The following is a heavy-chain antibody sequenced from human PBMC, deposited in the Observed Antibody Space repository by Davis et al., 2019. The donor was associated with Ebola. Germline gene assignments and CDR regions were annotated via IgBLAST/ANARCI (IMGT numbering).Heavy chain of an antibody. CDR3: ARLGFLGGQFDF. CDR2: FYYSGST. J-gene: IGHJ4*02. Sequence: SETLSLTCTVSGGSISSSSYYWGWIRQPPGKGLEWIGYFYYSGSTNYNPSLKSRVTISVDTSKNQFSLMLTSVTAADTAVYYCARLGFLGGQFDFWGQGTLVTVSA. V-gene: IGHV4-61*05. CDR1: GGSISSSSYY. D-gene: IGHD3-16*01.